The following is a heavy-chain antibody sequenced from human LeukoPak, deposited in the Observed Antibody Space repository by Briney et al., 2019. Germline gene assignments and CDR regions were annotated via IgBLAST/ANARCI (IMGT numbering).Heavy chain of an antibody. CDR3: AKNGRDDHDKYFFDF. CDR1: GFTFSNCA. V-gene: IGHV3-23*01. J-gene: IGHJ4*02. CDR2: ISGSGVGT. D-gene: IGHD3-9*01. Sequence: GGSLRLFCAASGFTFSNCAMSWVRQARGRGLECVSAISGSGVGTNYADSVKGRFTISRDNSKSTLYLQMNSLSAEDTALYYCAKNGRDDHDKYFFDFWGQGTLVTVSS.